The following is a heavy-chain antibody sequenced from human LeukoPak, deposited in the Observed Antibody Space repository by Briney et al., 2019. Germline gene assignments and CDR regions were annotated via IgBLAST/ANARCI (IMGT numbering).Heavy chain of an antibody. CDR1: GGSISSYY. CDR3: ARIGHEDYYFDY. Sequence: SETLSLTCTVSGGSISSYYWSWIRQPPGKGLEWIVYLYYSGSTNYNPSLKSRVTISVDTSKNQFSLKLSSVTAADTAVYYCARIGHEDYYFDYWGQGTLVTVSS. CDR2: LYYSGST. V-gene: IGHV4-59*01. J-gene: IGHJ4*02.